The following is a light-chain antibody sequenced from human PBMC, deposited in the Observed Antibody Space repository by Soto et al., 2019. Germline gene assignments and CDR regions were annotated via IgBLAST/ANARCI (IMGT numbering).Light chain of an antibody. J-gene: IGLJ1*01. CDR2: EVS. V-gene: IGLV2-23*02. CDR1: RSVVVSYNL. Sequence: QSVLTQPASVSGSPGQSITISCTGTRSVVVSYNLVSWYQQHPGKAPKLMIYEVSKRPSGVSNRFSGSKSGNTASLTISGLQAEDEADYYCCSYAGSSTFVFGTGTKVTVL. CDR3: CSYAGSSTFV.